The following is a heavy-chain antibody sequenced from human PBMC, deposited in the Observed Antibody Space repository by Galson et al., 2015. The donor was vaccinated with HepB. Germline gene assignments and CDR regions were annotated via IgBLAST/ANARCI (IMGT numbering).Heavy chain of an antibody. CDR1: GFTFSNYW. CDR3: AKGGEGYYDIPADWFDP. CDR2: IKQDGSQK. Sequence: SLRLSCAASGFTFSNYWMSWVRQTPGKGLEWVANIKQDGSQKYYVDSVKGRLTISRDNAKNSLYLQMNSLRAEDTAVYYCAKGGEGYYDIPADWFDPWGQGTLVTVSS. J-gene: IGHJ5*02. D-gene: IGHD3-22*01. V-gene: IGHV3-7*03.